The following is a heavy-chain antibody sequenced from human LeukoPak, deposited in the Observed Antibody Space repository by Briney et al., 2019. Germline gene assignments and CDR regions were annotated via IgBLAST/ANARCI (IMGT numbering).Heavy chain of an antibody. J-gene: IGHJ5*02. CDR1: GFTFSSYS. Sequence: GGSLRLSCAASGFTFSSYSMNWVRQAPGKGLEWVSFISSSSSYIYYADSEKGRFTISRDNAKNSLYLQMNSLRAEDTAVYYCAIDSGRGWFDPWGQGTLVTVSS. CDR2: ISSSSSYI. V-gene: IGHV3-21*01. D-gene: IGHD1-26*01. CDR3: AIDSGRGWFDP.